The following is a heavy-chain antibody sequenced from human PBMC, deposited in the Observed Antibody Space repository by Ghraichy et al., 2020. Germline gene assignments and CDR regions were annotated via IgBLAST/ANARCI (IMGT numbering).Heavy chain of an antibody. V-gene: IGHV4-39*07. CDR2: IYYSGST. CDR3: ARDGSIHYGSGSYYKPYYYYYYYGMDV. J-gene: IGHJ6*02. Sequence: SETLSLTCTVSGGSISSSSYYWGWIRQPPRKGLEWIGSIYYSGSTYYNPSLKIRVTISVDTSKNQFSLKLSSVTAADTAVYYCARDGSIHYGSGSYYKPYYYYYYYGMDVWGQGTTVTVSS. CDR1: GGSISSSSYY. D-gene: IGHD3-10*01.